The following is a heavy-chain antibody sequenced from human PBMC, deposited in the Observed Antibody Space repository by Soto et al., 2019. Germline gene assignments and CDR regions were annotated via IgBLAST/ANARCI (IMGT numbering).Heavy chain of an antibody. CDR2: IIPIFGTA. Sequence: QVQLVQAGAEVKKPGSSVKVSCKASGGTLSSYAISWVRHAPGQGLDWMGGIIPIFGTADYAQKFQGRVTISTDESTRAAYIELSSLRSEDTAVYYCAREPYGGSSRYYGMDVGGKGTTVTVSS. CDR1: GGTLSSYA. V-gene: IGHV1-69*01. CDR3: AREPYGGSSRYYGMDV. J-gene: IGHJ6*04. D-gene: IGHD2-8*01.